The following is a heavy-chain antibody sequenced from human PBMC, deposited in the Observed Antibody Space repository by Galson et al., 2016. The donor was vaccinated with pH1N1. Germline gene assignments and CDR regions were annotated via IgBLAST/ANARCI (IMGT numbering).Heavy chain of an antibody. CDR3: SRLSLGGHTETYGMDV. J-gene: IGHJ6*02. V-gene: IGHV4-34*01. CDR2: ITHSGTT. Sequence: LSLTCAVYGGSFSHYYWSWIRQSPGKGLEWIGEITHSGTTHYNASLKSRVSMSVDTSRNQFSLKLSSVTAADTAAYYCSRLSLGGHTETYGMDVWGQGTTVIVSS. CDR1: GGSFSHYY. D-gene: IGHD3-10*01.